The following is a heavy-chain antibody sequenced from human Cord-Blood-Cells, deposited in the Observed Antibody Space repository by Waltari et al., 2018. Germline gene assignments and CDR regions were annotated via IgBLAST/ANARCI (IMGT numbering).Heavy chain of an antibody. V-gene: IGHV1-2*02. D-gene: IGHD1-20*01. CDR3: ALNWNNWFDP. Sequence: QVQLVQSGAEVKKPGASVKVSCKASGYTFTGYYMHWVRKAPGQGLEWMGGINPNRGGTNYAQKFQGRVTMTRDTSISTAYMDLSRLTSDDTAVYYCALNWNNWFDPWGQGTLVTVSS. CDR1: GYTFTGYY. J-gene: IGHJ5*02. CDR2: INPNRGGT.